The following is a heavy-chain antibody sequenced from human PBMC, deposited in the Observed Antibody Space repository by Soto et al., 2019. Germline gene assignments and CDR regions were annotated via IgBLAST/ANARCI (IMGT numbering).Heavy chain of an antibody. J-gene: IGHJ4*02. CDR3: ARAGLNTVTTFDY. Sequence: PSETLSLTCTVFGGSISSSSYYWGWIRQPPGKGLEWIGSIYYSGSTYYNPSLKSRVTISVDTSKNQFSLKLSSVTAADTAVYYCARAGLNTVTTFDYWGQGTLVTVSS. D-gene: IGHD4-17*01. V-gene: IGHV4-39*07. CDR2: IYYSGST. CDR1: GGSISSSSYY.